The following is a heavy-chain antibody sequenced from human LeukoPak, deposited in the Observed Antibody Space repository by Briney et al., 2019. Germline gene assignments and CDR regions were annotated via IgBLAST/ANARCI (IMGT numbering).Heavy chain of an antibody. CDR1: GYSIRNGYY. J-gene: IGHJ4*02. D-gene: IGHD2-15*01. Sequence: SETLSLTCTVSGYSIRNGYYWGWIRQPPGKGLEWIGYIHASGTTNYSPSLKSRVTISVDSSKDHFSLRLSSVTAADTAMYYCARHVICGGGNCYGAALDYWGQGTLVTVSS. V-gene: IGHV4-4*09. CDR2: IHASGTT. CDR3: ARHVICGGGNCYGAALDY.